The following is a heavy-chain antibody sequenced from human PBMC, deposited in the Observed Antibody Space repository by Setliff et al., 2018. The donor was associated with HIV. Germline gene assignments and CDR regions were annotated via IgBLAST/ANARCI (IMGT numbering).Heavy chain of an antibody. D-gene: IGHD3-3*01. CDR2: IYTSGTT. V-gene: IGHV4-61*09. Sequence: SETLSLTCTVAGGSISSGTYYWSWIRQPAGKGLEWIGHIYTSGTTNYNPSLKSRVTISVDTSRNQFSLKLSSVTAADTAVYYCAREFLESNSWVLDNWGQGTLVTVSS. CDR1: GGSISSGTYY. J-gene: IGHJ4*02. CDR3: AREFLESNSWVLDN.